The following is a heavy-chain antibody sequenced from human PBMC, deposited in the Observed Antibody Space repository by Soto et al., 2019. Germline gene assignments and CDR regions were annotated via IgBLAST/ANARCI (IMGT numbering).Heavy chain of an antibody. CDR2: IGRSGETI. Sequence: GGSLRLSCVGSGFTFSSFEMNWVRQTPGKGLEWLSYIGRSGETIYYADSVKGRFTISRDNAKSSLFLQMTGLRDEDTGIYYCARDSRGGAARSLTFYYWGRGTLVTVSS. CDR3: ARDSRGGAARSLTFYY. D-gene: IGHD6-6*01. V-gene: IGHV3-48*03. J-gene: IGHJ4*02. CDR1: GFTFSSFE.